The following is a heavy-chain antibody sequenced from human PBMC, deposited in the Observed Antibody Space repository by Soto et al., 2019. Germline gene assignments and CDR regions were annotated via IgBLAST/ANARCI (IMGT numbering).Heavy chain of an antibody. CDR2: ISGSGGST. Sequence: GGSLRLSCAASGFTFSSYAMSWVRQAPGKGLEWVSSISGSGGSTYCADSVKGRFTISRDNSKNTLYLQMNSLRAEDTAVYYCAKARYYDSTGYLYYFDYWGQGTLVTVSS. V-gene: IGHV3-23*01. CDR1: GFTFSSYA. D-gene: IGHD3-22*01. J-gene: IGHJ4*02. CDR3: AKARYYDSTGYLYYFDY.